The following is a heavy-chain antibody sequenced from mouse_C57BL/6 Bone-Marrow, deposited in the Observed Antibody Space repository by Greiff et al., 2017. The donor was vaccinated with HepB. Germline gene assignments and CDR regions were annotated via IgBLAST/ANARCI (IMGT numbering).Heavy chain of an antibody. Sequence: VQLQQPGAELVRPGSSVKLSCKASGYTFTSYWMDWVKQRPGQGLEWIGNIYPSDSETHYNQKFKDKATLTVDKSSSTAYMQLSSLTSEDSAVYYCARGTYYSNYYAMDYWGQGTSVTVSS. J-gene: IGHJ4*01. D-gene: IGHD2-5*01. CDR2: IYPSDSET. CDR1: GYTFTSYW. V-gene: IGHV1-61*01. CDR3: ARGTYYSNYYAMDY.